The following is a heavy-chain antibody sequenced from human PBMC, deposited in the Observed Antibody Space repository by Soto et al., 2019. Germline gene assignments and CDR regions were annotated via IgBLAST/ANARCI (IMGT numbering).Heavy chain of an antibody. J-gene: IGHJ4*02. D-gene: IGHD1-26*01. CDR2: INAGNGNT. CDR1: GYTFTSYA. CDR3: ASDVGATAY. Sequence: QVQLVQSGAEVKKPGASVKGSCKASGYTFTSYAMHWVRQAPGQRLEWMGWINAGNGNTKSSQKFQGRVTIARATSASAAYMVLSSLRSEATAVSYCASDVGATAYWGQGTLVTVSS. V-gene: IGHV1-3*01.